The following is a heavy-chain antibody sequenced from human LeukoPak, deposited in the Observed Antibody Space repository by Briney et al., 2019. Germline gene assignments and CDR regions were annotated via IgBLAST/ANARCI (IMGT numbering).Heavy chain of an antibody. V-gene: IGHV3-23*01. Sequence: GGSLTLSRAASGFTLSSYAVSWARQPPGKGLEWVESISGSGSSTYFADSAKGRFTISRDNSKNTLYLQMNSLRAEDTAVYFCAKDYTSNWYDSFDSCGQGTMVTV. CDR2: ISGSGSST. D-gene: IGHD6-13*01. J-gene: IGHJ3*02. CDR1: GFTLSSYA. CDR3: AKDYTSNWYDSFDS.